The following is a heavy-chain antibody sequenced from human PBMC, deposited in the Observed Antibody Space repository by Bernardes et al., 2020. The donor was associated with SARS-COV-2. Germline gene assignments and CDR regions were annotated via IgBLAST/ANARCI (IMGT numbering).Heavy chain of an antibody. V-gene: IGHV4-59*08. CDR1: GGSISSYY. J-gene: IGHJ6*02. CDR3: ARHGGDCSSTSCPTGGYYYYGMDV. Sequence: SETLSLTCTVSGGSISSYYWSWIRQPPGKGLEWIGYIYYSGSTNYNPSLKSRVTISVDTSKNQFSLKLSSVTAADTAVYYCARHGGDCSSTSCPTGGYYYYGMDVWGQGTTVTVSS. D-gene: IGHD2-2*01. CDR2: IYYSGST.